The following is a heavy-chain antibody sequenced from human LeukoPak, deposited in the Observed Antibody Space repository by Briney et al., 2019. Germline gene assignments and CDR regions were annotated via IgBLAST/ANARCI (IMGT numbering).Heavy chain of an antibody. CDR3: ARDGFGTGSN. V-gene: IGHV3-7*03. D-gene: IGHD3-16*01. J-gene: IGHJ4*02. CDR1: GFTFSSYW. CDR2: IKQDGGEK. Sequence: GGSLRLSCAASGFTFSSYWMNWVRQAPGKGLEWVANIKQDGGEKNYVDSVKGRFIISRDNAKNSLYLQMNTLRADDTAVYYCARDGFGTGSNWGQGTLVTVSS.